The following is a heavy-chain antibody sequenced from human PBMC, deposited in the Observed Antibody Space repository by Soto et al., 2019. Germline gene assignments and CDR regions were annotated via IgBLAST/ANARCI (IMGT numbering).Heavy chain of an antibody. J-gene: IGHJ4*02. Sequence: EVQLVESGGGLVQPGGSLRLSYAASGFTFSSYWMSWVRQAPGKGLEWVVSIKHDAGETYYLDSVKGRFTVSRDNAKNALYLHMDSLRVADTAMYYCVRDVVKRSYYDFWGGSLFWGQGSLVTVSS. D-gene: IGHD3-3*01. CDR1: GFTFSSYW. CDR2: IKHDAGET. V-gene: IGHV3-7*01. CDR3: VRDVVKRSYYDFWGGSLF.